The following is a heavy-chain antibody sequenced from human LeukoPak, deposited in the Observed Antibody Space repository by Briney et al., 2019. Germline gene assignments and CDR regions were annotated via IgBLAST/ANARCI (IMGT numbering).Heavy chain of an antibody. Sequence: SETLSLTCTVSGGSISSHYWSWIRQPPGKGLEWIGYIYYSGSTNYNPSLKSRVTISVDTSKNQFSLKLSSVTAADTAVYYCASITMVRGVDRWGQGPWSPSPQ. J-gene: IGHJ5*02. CDR1: GGSISSHY. D-gene: IGHD3-10*01. V-gene: IGHV4-59*11. CDR3: ASITMVRGVDR. CDR2: IYYSGST.